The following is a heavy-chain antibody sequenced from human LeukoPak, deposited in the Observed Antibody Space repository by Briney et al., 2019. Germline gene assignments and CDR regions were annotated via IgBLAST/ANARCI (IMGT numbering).Heavy chain of an antibody. CDR3: ARGPTRDAFDI. D-gene: IGHD1-26*01. V-gene: IGHV3-7*01. Sequence: GGSLRLSCATSGFTFSSYWMTWVRQAPGKGLEWVANIKQDGSAKYYVDSVRGRFTISRDNAKNSQYLQMNSLRAEDTAVYYCARGPTRDAFDIWGQGTVVSVSS. CDR1: GFTFSSYW. J-gene: IGHJ3*02. CDR2: IKQDGSAK.